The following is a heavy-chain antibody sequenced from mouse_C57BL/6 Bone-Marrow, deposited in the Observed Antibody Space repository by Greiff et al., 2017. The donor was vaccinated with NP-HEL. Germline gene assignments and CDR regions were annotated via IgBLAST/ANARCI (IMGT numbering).Heavy chain of an antibody. CDR1: GYTFTSYG. CDR2: IYPRSGNT. V-gene: IGHV1-81*01. Sequence: VQLQQSGAELARPGASVKLSCKASGYTFTSYGISWVKQRTGQGLEWIGEIYPRSGNTYYNEKFKGKATLTADKSSSTAYMELRSLTSEDSAVYVCAREAYYGSSGYWGQGTTLTVSS. CDR3: AREAYYGSSGY. J-gene: IGHJ2*01. D-gene: IGHD1-1*01.